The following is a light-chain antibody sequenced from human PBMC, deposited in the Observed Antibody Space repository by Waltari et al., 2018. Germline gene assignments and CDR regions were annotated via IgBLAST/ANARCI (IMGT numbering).Light chain of an antibody. V-gene: IGKV3-15*01. CDR1: QSVSSN. CDR2: GAS. Sequence: EIVMTQSPATLSVSPGERATLSCRASQSVSSNLDWYQQKPGKAPRLLIYGASTRATGIPARFSGSVSGTEFTLTISSMQSEDFSVYYCQQYNDWPPWTFGQGTKVEIK. J-gene: IGKJ1*01. CDR3: QQYNDWPPWT.